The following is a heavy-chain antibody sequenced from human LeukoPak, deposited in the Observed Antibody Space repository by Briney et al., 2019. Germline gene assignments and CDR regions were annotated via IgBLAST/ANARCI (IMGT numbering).Heavy chain of an antibody. D-gene: IGHD6-13*01. CDR1: RGSLSSYY. CDR3: ARGDAAAAGTLFDY. J-gene: IGHJ4*02. CDR2: IYYSGGT. Sequence: PSVTLSLTCTDSRGSLSSYYWSWIRQPPGKGLEWIGYIYYSGGTNYNPSLKSRVTISVDTSKNQFSLKLSSVTAADTAVYYCARGDAAAAGTLFDYWGQGTLVTVSS. V-gene: IGHV4-59*01.